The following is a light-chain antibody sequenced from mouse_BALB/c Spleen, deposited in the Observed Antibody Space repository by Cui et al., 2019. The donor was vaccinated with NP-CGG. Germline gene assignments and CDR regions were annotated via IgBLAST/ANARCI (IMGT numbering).Light chain of an antibody. V-gene: IGLV1*01. CDR3: TLWYSNHWV. J-gene: IGLJ1*01. Sequence: QAVVTQESALTTSPGETVTLTCRSSTGAVTTTNYANWVQEKPDHLFTGLIGGTNNRAPGVPARFSSSLIGDKAALTIPGAQTEDEAIYFCTLWYSNHWVFGGGTKLTVL. CDR2: GTN. CDR1: TGAVTTTNY.